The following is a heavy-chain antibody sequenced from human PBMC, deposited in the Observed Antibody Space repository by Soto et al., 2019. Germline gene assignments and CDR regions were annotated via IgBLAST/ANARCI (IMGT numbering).Heavy chain of an antibody. CDR1: GDSISSGSAY. V-gene: IGHV4-61*01. D-gene: IGHD2-15*01. CDR2: IYYSGST. J-gene: IGHJ4*02. CDR3: AGTRGYCSGGSCPTVVDY. Sequence: SETLSLTCTVSGDSISSGSAYWGWVRQPPGKGLEWIGYIYYSGSTNYNPSLKSRVTISVDTSKNQFSLKLSSVTAADTAVYYCAGTRGYCSGGSCPTVVDYWGQGTLVTVSS.